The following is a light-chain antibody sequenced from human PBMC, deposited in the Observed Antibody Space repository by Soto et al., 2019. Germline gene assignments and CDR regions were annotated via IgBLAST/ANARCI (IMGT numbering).Light chain of an antibody. CDR1: SNDVCGYNF. CDR2: AVS. Sequence: QSALTQPASVSGSPGQSITISCTGSSNDVCGYNFVSWYQQHPGKAPKLMIYAVSNRPSGVSNRFSGSKSGNTASLTISGLHTEDEADYYCSSYTSSSTLVFGGGTKLTVL. J-gene: IGLJ2*01. V-gene: IGLV2-14*01. CDR3: SSYTSSSTLV.